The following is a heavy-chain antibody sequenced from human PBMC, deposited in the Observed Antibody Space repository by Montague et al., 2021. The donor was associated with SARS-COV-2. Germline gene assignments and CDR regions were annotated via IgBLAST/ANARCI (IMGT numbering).Heavy chain of an antibody. J-gene: IGHJ2*01. Sequence: SETLSLTCAVYGGSLSGYYWAWIRQTPGKGLEWIGEINHSGNTNYNPSLKSRLTISVDTSKKQFSLKLSSVTTADAAVYYCARGADYDFWSGYLRYKWFDPWGRGTLVTVSS. CDR3: ARGADYDFWSGYLRYKWFDP. D-gene: IGHD3-3*01. CDR2: INHSGNT. V-gene: IGHV4-34*01. CDR1: GGSLSGYY.